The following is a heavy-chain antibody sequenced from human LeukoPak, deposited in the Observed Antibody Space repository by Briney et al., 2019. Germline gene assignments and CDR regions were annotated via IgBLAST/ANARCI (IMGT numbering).Heavy chain of an antibody. CDR2: ISAYNGNT. J-gene: IGHJ5*02. D-gene: IGHD3-10*01. CDR3: ARARRGFGELLPANWFDP. Sequence: GASVKVSCKASGYTFTSYGISWVRQAPGQGLEWMGWISAYNGNTNYAQKLQGRVTMTTDTSTSTAYMELRSLRSDDTAVYYCARARRGFGELLPANWFDPWGQGTLVTVSS. CDR1: GYTFTSYG. V-gene: IGHV1-18*01.